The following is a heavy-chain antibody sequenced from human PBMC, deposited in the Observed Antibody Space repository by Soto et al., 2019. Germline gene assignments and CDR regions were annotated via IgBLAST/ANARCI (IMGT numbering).Heavy chain of an antibody. J-gene: IGHJ3*02. D-gene: IGHD2-15*01. CDR2: IKQDGSEK. CDR3: ARENSVVVVARDAFDI. V-gene: IGHV3-7*01. Sequence: GGSLRLSCAASGFTFSSYWMSWVRQAPGKGLEWVANIKQDGSEKYYVDSVKGRFTISRDNAKNSLYLQMNSLRAEDTAVYYCARENSVVVVARDAFDIWGQGTMVTVSS. CDR1: GFTFSSYW.